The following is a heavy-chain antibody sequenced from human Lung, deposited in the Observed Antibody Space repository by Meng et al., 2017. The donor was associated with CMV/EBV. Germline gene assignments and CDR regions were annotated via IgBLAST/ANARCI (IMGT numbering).Heavy chain of an antibody. J-gene: IGHJ6*02. Sequence: GGSLRLXXSASGFTFNNYAMTWVRQAPGKGLEWVSTVLGTGPTYYADYVKGRFTISRDNSKNTLYLQMNSLRTVDTAVYSCARGEQLWLPLDVWGQGTTVTVSS. V-gene: IGHV3-23*01. CDR1: GFTFNNYA. D-gene: IGHD5-18*01. CDR2: VLGTGPT. CDR3: ARGEQLWLPLDV.